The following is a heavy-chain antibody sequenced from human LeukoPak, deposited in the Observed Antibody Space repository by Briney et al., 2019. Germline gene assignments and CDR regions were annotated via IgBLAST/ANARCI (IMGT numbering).Heavy chain of an antibody. D-gene: IGHD6-19*01. J-gene: IGHJ4*02. CDR2: VYYSGST. V-gene: IGHV4-59*12. Sequence: SETLSLTCTVSGDSISSYDWSWIRQPPGKGLEWIGYVYYSGSTNYNPSLKSRVTISLDTSKNQISLKLSSVTAADTAVYYCARGSTSGWSGFDYWGQGTLVTVSS. CDR3: ARGSTSGWSGFDY. CDR1: GDSISSYD.